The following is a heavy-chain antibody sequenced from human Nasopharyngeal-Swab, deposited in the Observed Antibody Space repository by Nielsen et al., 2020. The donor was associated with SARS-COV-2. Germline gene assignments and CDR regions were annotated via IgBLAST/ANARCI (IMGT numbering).Heavy chain of an antibody. CDR1: VYTFSRYA. J-gene: IGHJ6*02. CDR2: INTNTGNP. Sequence: ASVTVSYKASVYTFSRYAMSWVRQAPGQGLEWIGWINTNTGNPTYAQGFTGRFVFSFDTSVSTSYLQISSLKAEDTALYYCARARGQPHNYYSYGMDVWGQGTTVTVSS. V-gene: IGHV7-4-1*02. CDR3: ARARGQPHNYYSYGMDV.